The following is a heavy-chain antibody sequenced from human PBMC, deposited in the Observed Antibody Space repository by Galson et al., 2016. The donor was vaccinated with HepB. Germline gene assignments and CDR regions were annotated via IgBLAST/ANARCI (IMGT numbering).Heavy chain of an antibody. V-gene: IGHV4-59*08. CDR3: ARHSGVSSVTYQGIDY. CDR1: GGFITSYY. J-gene: IGHJ4*02. Sequence: SETLSLTCTISGGFITSYYWSWIRQAPGKGLEWIGFMHYSGNTNYSPSLKSRITMSIDTSKNRFSLNLKSVTAADTAVYYCARHSGVSSVTYQGIDYWGQGTLVTVSS. D-gene: IGHD1-26*01. CDR2: MHYSGNT.